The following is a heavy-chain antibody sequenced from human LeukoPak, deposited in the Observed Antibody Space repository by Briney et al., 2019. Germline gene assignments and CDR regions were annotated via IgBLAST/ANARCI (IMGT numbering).Heavy chain of an antibody. Sequence: ASVKVSCKASGYTFTSYGISWVRQAPGQGLEWMGWISAYNGNTNYAQKLQGRVTMTTDTSTSTAYMELRSLRSDDTAVYYCVRDKHVWGIAAAGKGNYWGQGTLVTVSS. CDR3: VRDKHVWGIAAAGKGNY. D-gene: IGHD6-13*01. CDR2: ISAYNGNT. CDR1: GYTFTSYG. J-gene: IGHJ4*02. V-gene: IGHV1-18*01.